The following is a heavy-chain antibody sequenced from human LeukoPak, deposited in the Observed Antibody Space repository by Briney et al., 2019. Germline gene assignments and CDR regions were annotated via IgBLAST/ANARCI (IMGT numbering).Heavy chain of an antibody. J-gene: IGHJ4*02. V-gene: IGHV1-18*01. CDR2: ISAYNGNT. CDR1: GYTFTSYG. Sequence: ASVKVSCKSSGYTFTSYGFSWVRQAPGQGLEWVGWISAYNGNTNYAQKPQGRVTMTTDTSTSTAYMELRSLRSDDTAVYYCARDRWFGELLSIRTNDYWGQGTLVTVSS. D-gene: IGHD3-10*01. CDR3: ARDRWFGELLSIRTNDY.